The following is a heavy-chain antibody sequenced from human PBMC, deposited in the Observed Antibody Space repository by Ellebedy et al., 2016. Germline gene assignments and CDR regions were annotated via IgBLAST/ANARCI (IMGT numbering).Heavy chain of an antibody. V-gene: IGHV4-39*01. D-gene: IGHD4-17*01. J-gene: IGHJ4*02. CDR1: GGSISSSSSY. CDR3: ARHGTTVTTPFDY. CDR2: IYYSGST. Sequence: SETLSLTCTVSGGSISSSSSYWGWIRQPPGKGLEWIGSIYYSGSTYYNPSLKSRVTISVDTSKNQFSLKLSSVTAADTAVYYCARHGTTVTTPFDYWGQGTLVTVSS.